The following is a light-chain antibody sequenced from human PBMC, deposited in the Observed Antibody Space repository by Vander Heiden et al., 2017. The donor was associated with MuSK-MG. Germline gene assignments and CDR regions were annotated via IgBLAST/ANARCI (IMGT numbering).Light chain of an antibody. Sequence: SYELPQPPSVSVSPGQTARITCSGDTLPKQYAYWYQQKAGQAPVLVMYKDTERPSGIPERFSGSSSGTTVTLTISGVQAEDEADYYCQSADSSGTYVFGPGTKVTVL. CDR3: QSADSSGTYV. CDR2: KDT. CDR1: TLPKQY. J-gene: IGLJ1*01. V-gene: IGLV3-25*03.